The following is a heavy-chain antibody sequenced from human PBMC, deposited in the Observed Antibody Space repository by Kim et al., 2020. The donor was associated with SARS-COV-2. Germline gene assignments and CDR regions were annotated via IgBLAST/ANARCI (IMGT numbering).Heavy chain of an antibody. D-gene: IGHD3-10*01. CDR3: AREGSRYYGSGSYVDY. CDR1: GGSISSGGYS. V-gene: IGHV4-30-2*01. CDR2: IYHSGST. J-gene: IGHJ4*02. Sequence: SETLSLTCAVSGGSISSGGYSWSWIRQPPGKGLEWIGYIYHSGSTYYNPSLKSRVTISVDRSKNQFSLKLSSVTAADTAVYYCAREGSRYYGSGSYVDYWGQGTLVTVSS.